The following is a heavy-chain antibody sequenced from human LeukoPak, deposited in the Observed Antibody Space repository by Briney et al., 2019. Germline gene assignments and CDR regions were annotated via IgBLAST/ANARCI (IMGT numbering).Heavy chain of an antibody. D-gene: IGHD6-19*01. CDR1: GFTFSSYG. Sequence: PGGSLRLSCAASGFTFSSYGMHWVRQAPGKGLEWVAVISYDGSNKYYADSVKGRFTISRDNSKNTLYLQMNSLRAEDTAVYYCAKDLGSGWPSMGYFDYWGQGTLVTVSS. V-gene: IGHV3-30*18. J-gene: IGHJ4*02. CDR3: AKDLGSGWPSMGYFDY. CDR2: ISYDGSNK.